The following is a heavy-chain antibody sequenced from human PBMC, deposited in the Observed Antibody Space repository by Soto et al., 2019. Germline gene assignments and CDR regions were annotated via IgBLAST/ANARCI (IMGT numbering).Heavy chain of an antibody. CDR1: RYTLTELS. D-gene: IGHD3-3*01. J-gene: IGHJ3*02. V-gene: IGHV1-24*01. CDR2: FDPEGGET. Sequence: GASVKVSCKVSRYTLTELSMHWVRQAPGKGLEWMGGFDPEGGETIYAQKFQGRVTMTEDTSTDTAYMELSSLRSEDTAVYYCATVRITIFGVVINAFDIWGQGTMVTVSS. CDR3: ATVRITIFGVVINAFDI.